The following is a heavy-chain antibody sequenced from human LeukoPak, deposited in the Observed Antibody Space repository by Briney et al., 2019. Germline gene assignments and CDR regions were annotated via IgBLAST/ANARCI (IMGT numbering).Heavy chain of an antibody. CDR1: GGTFSSYA. CDR2: IIPIFGTA. Sequence: GASVKVSCKASGGTFSSYAISWVGQAPGQGLEWMGGIIPIFGTANYAQKFQGRVTITTDESTSTAYMELSSLRSEDTAVYYCARGRSGSFDYYYYYMDVWGKGTTVTVSS. J-gene: IGHJ6*03. V-gene: IGHV1-69*05. D-gene: IGHD1-26*01. CDR3: ARGRSGSFDYYYYYMDV.